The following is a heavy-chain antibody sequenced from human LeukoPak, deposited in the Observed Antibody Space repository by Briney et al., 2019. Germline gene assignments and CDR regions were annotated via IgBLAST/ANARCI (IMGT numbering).Heavy chain of an antibody. D-gene: IGHD5-24*01. CDR3: AKTKEMATISYFDS. V-gene: IGHV3-48*03. J-gene: IGHJ4*02. Sequence: GGSLRLSCAASGFTFSSYEMNWVRQAPGKGLEWVSYTDSSGSTIHYADSVKGRFTISRDNAKNSLYLQTNSLRAEDTAVYYCAKTKEMATISYFDSWGQGALVTVSS. CDR2: TDSSGSTI. CDR1: GFTFSSYE.